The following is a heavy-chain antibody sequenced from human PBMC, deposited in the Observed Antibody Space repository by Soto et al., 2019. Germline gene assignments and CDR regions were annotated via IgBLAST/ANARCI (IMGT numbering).Heavy chain of an antibody. Sequence: ASVKVSCKASGYTFTGHYMHWVRQAPGQGXEWMGWINPNSGGTNYAQKFQGRVTMTRDTSISTAYMELSRLRSDDTAVYYCARDLQLIPVGYGDNRLLGAIDYWGQGTLVTVCS. CDR1: GYTFTGHY. V-gene: IGHV1-2*02. J-gene: IGHJ4*02. D-gene: IGHD4-17*01. CDR2: INPNSGGT. CDR3: ARDLQLIPVGYGDNRLLGAIDY.